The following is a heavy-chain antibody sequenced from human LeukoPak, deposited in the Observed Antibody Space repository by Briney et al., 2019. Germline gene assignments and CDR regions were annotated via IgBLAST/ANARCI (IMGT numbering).Heavy chain of an antibody. CDR3: AKSTYYYDTFVNAFDL. V-gene: IGHV4-39*07. J-gene: IGHJ3*01. CDR1: GGSVSSRHY. Sequence: SETLSLTCAVSGGSVSSRHYWNWIRQPPGKGLEWIGSVFYGGSSYYNASLRSRVTTSVDTSKNHFSLRLSSVTAADTAVYYCAKSTYYYDTFVNAFDLWGQGTVVTVSS. CDR2: VFYGGSS. D-gene: IGHD3-22*01.